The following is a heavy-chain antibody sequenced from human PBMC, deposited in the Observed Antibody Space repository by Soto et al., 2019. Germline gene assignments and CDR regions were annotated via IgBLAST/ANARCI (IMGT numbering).Heavy chain of an antibody. D-gene: IGHD5-12*01. CDR2: ISAYNGNT. V-gene: IGHV1-18*01. Sequence: GASVKVSCKASGYTFTNFGISWVRQAPGQGLEWMGWISAYNGNTNYAQKFQGRVTMTTDTSTSTVHMEVRSLRSDDTAVYYCAREGVAPYYYYGMDVWGQGTTVTVS. CDR3: AREGVAPYYYYGMDV. J-gene: IGHJ6*02. CDR1: GYTFTNFG.